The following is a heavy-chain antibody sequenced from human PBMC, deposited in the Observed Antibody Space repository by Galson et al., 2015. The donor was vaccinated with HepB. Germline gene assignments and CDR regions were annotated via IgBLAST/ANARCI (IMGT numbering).Heavy chain of an antibody. J-gene: IGHJ4*02. CDR1: GFTFSSYA. CDR3: ARAPVDTSMIGLDY. Sequence: LRLSCAASGFTFSSYAMHWVRQVPGKGLEWVAVISSDGSKKYYADSVKGRFTISRDISKNTLYLQMNSLRGEDTAVYYCARAPVDTSMIGLDYWGQGTLVTVSS. D-gene: IGHD5-18*01. V-gene: IGHV3-30*04. CDR2: ISSDGSKK.